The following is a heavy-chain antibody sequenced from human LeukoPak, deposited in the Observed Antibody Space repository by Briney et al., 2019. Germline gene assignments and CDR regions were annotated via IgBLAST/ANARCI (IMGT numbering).Heavy chain of an antibody. Sequence: ASVKVSCKASGYTFTSYAMHWVRQAPGQRLEWMGWINAGNGNTKYSQKFQGRVTITRDTSASTAYMELSGLRSEDTAVYYCARPLCSGGSCYFDYWGQGTLVTVSS. D-gene: IGHD2-15*01. J-gene: IGHJ4*02. CDR2: INAGNGNT. CDR1: GYTFTSYA. CDR3: ARPLCSGGSCYFDY. V-gene: IGHV1-3*01.